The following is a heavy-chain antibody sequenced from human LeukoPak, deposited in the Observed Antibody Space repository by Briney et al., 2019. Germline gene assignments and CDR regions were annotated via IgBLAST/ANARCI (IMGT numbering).Heavy chain of an antibody. D-gene: IGHD2-8*02. Sequence: GGSLRLSCAASGFPFSRYSMAWVRQVPGRGLDWVSTIGGRGDRTFYADSVRGRFTVSRDNSRDSIYLQMNNLGAEDTAVYFCAKEGLLGGYFFDLWGQGALVTVSS. V-gene: IGHV3-23*01. CDR1: GFPFSRYS. J-gene: IGHJ4*02. CDR3: AKEGLLGGYFFDL. CDR2: IGGRGDRT.